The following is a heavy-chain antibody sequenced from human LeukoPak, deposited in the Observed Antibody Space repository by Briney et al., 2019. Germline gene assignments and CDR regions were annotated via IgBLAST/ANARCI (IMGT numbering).Heavy chain of an antibody. V-gene: IGHV3-9*01. CDR2: ISWNSGSI. CDR3: AKDMADTASYGMDV. J-gene: IGHJ6*02. Sequence: PGGSLRLSCAASGFTFSSYAMSWVRQAPGKGLEWVSGISWNSGSIGYADSVKGRFTISRDNAKNSLYLQMNSLRAEDTALYYCAKDMADTASYGMDVWGQGTTATVSS. D-gene: IGHD5-18*01. CDR1: GFTFSSYA.